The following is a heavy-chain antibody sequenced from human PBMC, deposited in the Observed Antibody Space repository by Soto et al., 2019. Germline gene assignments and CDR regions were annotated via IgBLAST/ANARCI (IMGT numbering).Heavy chain of an antibody. Sequence: SETLSLTCAVSGYSISSGYYWGWIRQPPGKGLEWIGSIYHSGSTYYNPSLKSRVTISVDTSKNQFSLKLSSVTAADTAVYYCASSYCSGGSCYASFDYWGQGTLVTVSS. D-gene: IGHD2-15*01. J-gene: IGHJ4*02. CDR2: IYHSGST. CDR1: GYSISSGYY. V-gene: IGHV4-38-2*01. CDR3: ASSYCSGGSCYASFDY.